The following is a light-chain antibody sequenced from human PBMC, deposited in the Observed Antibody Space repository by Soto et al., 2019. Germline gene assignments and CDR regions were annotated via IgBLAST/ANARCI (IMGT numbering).Light chain of an antibody. V-gene: IGLV2-14*01. CDR1: SSDVGGYNY. J-gene: IGLJ1*01. CDR3: SSYTTV. CDR2: EVS. Sequence: QSALTQPASVSGSPGQSITISCTGTSSDVGGYNYVSWYQQHPGKAPKLMIYEVSNRPSGVSNRFSGSKSGNTASLTISGLQAEDEADYYCSSYTTVFGTGTKLTVL.